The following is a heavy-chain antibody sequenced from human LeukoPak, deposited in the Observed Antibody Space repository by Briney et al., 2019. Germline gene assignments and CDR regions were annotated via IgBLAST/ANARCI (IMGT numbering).Heavy chain of an antibody. CDR2: IHPGDSDT. V-gene: IGHV5-51*01. Sequence: GESLQISCQASGSSFTSYSIGWVRQLPGKGLEWMGIIHPGDSDTRYSPSFEGQVTISADKSISTAYLQWSSLKASDTAMYYCASTRSWHRYGYGYWGQGTLVTVSS. J-gene: IGHJ4*02. CDR1: GSSFTSYS. CDR3: ASTRSWHRYGYGY. D-gene: IGHD5-18*01.